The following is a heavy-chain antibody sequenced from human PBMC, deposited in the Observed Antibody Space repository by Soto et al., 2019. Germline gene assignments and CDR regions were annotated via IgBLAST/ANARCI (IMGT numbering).Heavy chain of an antibody. J-gene: IGHJ4*02. D-gene: IGHD1-20*01. CDR1: GFTFRIYT. V-gene: IGHV3-23*01. CDR3: DKATDYNWNDY. Sequence: EVQLLESGGALVQPGGALRLSCAASGFTFRIYTMTWVRQAPGKGLEWISAVSGSGGSTDYADFVNGRFTIYRDNSKDTLYLQMNNLRADDTSVYYCDKATDYNWNDYWGQGTLVTVSS. CDR2: VSGSGGST.